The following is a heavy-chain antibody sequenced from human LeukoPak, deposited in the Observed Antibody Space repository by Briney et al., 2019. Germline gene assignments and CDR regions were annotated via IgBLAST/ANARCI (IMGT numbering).Heavy chain of an antibody. CDR3: AKDHDSTS. CDR1: GFTFSSYA. J-gene: IGHJ5*02. D-gene: IGHD3-22*01. CDR2: ISDSGDNT. V-gene: IGHV3-23*01. Sequence: PGGSLRLSCAASGFTFSSYAMSWVRQAPGKGLEWVSIISDSGDNTYCADSVKGRFAISRVSSENTLYLQMDSLGAEDTAIYYCAKDHDSTSWGQGTLVTVSS.